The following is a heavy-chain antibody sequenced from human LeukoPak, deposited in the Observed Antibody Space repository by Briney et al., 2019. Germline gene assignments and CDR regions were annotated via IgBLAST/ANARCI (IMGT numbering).Heavy chain of an antibody. D-gene: IGHD3-10*01. Sequence: SETLSLTCAVYGGSFSGYYWSWIRQPPGKQLEWIGEINHSGSTNYNPSLKSRVTISVDTSKNQFSLKLSSVTAADTAVYYCARLPGYYYGSGTYGAFDIWGQGTMVTVSS. V-gene: IGHV4-34*01. CDR3: ARLPGYYYGSGTYGAFDI. J-gene: IGHJ3*02. CDR2: INHSGST. CDR1: GGSFSGYY.